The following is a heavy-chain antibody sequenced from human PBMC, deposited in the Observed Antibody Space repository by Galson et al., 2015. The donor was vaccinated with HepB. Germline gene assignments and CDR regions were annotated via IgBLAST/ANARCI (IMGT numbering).Heavy chain of an antibody. Sequence: QSGAEVKKPGESLRISCKGSGYSFPNSWISWVRQMPEKGLEWVGKIDPSDSYTTYSPSFQGHVTISTDKSINTAYLQWSSLKASDTAIYYCARHGGYNYHDYWGQGTLVTVSS. CDR1: GYSFPNSW. D-gene: IGHD5-18*01. J-gene: IGHJ4*02. CDR3: ARHGGYNYHDY. V-gene: IGHV5-10-1*01. CDR2: IDPSDSYT.